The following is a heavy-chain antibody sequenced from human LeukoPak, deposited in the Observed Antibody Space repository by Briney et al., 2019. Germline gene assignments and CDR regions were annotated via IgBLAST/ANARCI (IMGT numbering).Heavy chain of an antibody. CDR1: GYSISSDYYY. V-gene: IGHV4-38-2*01. CDR3: ASASGVKYPNWFDP. Sequence: SETLSLTCGVSGYSISSDYYYWVWIRQSPGKGLEWIGSISHSGSTYYNPSLRSRVTISVDTSKSQFSLTVRSMTAADTAMYYCASASGVKYPNWFDPWGQGILVTVSS. D-gene: IGHD2-2*01. J-gene: IGHJ5*02. CDR2: ISHSGST.